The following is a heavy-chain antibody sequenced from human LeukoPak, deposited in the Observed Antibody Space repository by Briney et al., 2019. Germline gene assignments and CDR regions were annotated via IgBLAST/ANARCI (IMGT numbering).Heavy chain of an antibody. Sequence: ASVKVSCKASGYTFTNYGIHWVRQAPGQGLEWMGWINTNTGNPTYAQGFTGRFVFSLETSVSTSYLQISSLKAEDTAVYYCARDSIAARGYFDCWGQGTLVTVSS. CDR1: GYTFTNYG. CDR2: INTNTGNP. V-gene: IGHV7-4-1*02. D-gene: IGHD6-6*01. J-gene: IGHJ4*02. CDR3: ARDSIAARGYFDC.